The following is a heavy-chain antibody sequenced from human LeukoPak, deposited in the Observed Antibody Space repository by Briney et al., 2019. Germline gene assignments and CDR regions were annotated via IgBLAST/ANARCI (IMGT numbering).Heavy chain of an antibody. V-gene: IGHV4-4*07. CDR3: ARVRYSDSSVLTRKRSYYFDY. CDR2: IYTSGST. CDR1: GDSISYFY. D-gene: IGHD3-22*01. Sequence: SETLSLTCSVSGDSISYFYWSWIRQPAGTGLEWIGRIYTSGSTIYNPSLKSRVTMSVDTSKNQFSLRLNSVTAADTAVYYCARVRYSDSSVLTRKRSYYFDYWGQGTLVTVSS. J-gene: IGHJ4*02.